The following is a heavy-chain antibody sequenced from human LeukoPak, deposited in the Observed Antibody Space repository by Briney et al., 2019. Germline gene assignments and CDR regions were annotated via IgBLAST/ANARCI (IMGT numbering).Heavy chain of an antibody. Sequence: ASVKVSCKASGGTFSSYAISWVRQAPGQGLEWMGGIIPIFGTANYAQKFQGRVTITADESTSTAYMGLSSLRSEDTAVYYCANHRIKTYYYGSGSYYPFDYWGQGTLVTVSS. CDR3: ANHRIKTYYYGSGSYYPFDY. CDR1: GGTFSSYA. J-gene: IGHJ4*02. CDR2: IIPIFGTA. D-gene: IGHD3-10*01. V-gene: IGHV1-69*13.